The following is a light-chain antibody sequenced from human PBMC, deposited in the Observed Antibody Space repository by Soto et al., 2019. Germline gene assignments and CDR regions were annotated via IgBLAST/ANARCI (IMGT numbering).Light chain of an antibody. V-gene: IGKV3-20*01. Sequence: EIVLTQSPGTLSVSPGERATPSCRASQSVSTSYLAWYQQKPGQAPRLLIHGASSRASGIPDRFSGSGSGTDFTLTISRLEPEDFAVYYCQQFGTSPYTFGQGTKVDIK. CDR2: GAS. CDR1: QSVSTSY. CDR3: QQFGTSPYT. J-gene: IGKJ2*01.